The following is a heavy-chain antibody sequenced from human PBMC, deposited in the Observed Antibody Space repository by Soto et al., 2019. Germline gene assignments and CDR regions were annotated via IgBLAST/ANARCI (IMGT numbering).Heavy chain of an antibody. CDR3: ARQNWSMYYFAS. D-gene: IGHD1-1*01. J-gene: IGHJ4*02. Sequence: SQTLSLTCAISGDSVSDNNAAWNWIRQSPSRGLEWLGRTYYRSKWYNDYAVSVKSRITVNPDTSKNQFSLQLNSVTPEDTAVYYCARQNWSMYYFASWGQRALVTVSS. CDR2: TYYRSKWYN. V-gene: IGHV6-1*01. CDR1: GDSVSDNNAA.